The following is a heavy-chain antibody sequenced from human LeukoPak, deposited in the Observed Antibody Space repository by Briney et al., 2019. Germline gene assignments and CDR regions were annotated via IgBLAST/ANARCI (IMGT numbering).Heavy chain of an antibody. D-gene: IGHD4/OR15-4a*01. J-gene: IGHJ6*02. CDR3: ARMVLTPPYGMDV. CDR2: ISFGGGHI. V-gene: IGHV3-21*01. CDR1: RVTFSSYS. Sequence: GGSLRLSCVASRVTFSSYSMTWVRRAPGTGLEWVSSISFGGGHIFYTDSVQGRFTIFRDDSKNSLYLEMNSLRAEDTAVYFCARMVLTPPYGMDVWGQGTTVTVSS.